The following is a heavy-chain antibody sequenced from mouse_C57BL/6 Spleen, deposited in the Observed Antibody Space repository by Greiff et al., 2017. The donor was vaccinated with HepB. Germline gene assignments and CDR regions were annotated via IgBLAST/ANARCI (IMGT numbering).Heavy chain of an antibody. CDR2: ILPGSGST. V-gene: IGHV1-9*01. Sequence: LVESGAELMKPGASVKLSCKATGYTFTGYWIEWVKQRPGHGLEWIGEILPGSGSTNYNEKFKGKATFTADTSSNTAYMQLSSLTTEDSAIYYCARSDYSNYVPAWFAYWGQGTLVTVSA. J-gene: IGHJ3*01. D-gene: IGHD2-5*01. CDR1: GYTFTGYW. CDR3: ARSDYSNYVPAWFAY.